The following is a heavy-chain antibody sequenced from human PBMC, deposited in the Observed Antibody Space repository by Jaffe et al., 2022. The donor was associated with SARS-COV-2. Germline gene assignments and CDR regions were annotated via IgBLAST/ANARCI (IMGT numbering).Heavy chain of an antibody. J-gene: IGHJ1*01. V-gene: IGHV3-23*01. Sequence: EVQLLESGGGLLQPGESLRLSCAASGFTFRGFALSWVRQAPGKGLQWVAAVSGTGGSTYYADSVKGRFTVSRDNAKNTLYLQMNNLRVEDTAVYYCAKPTLGVIVVPLHRWGQGTLVTVSS. D-gene: IGHD2-21*01. CDR1: GFTFRGFA. CDR3: AKPTLGVIVVPLHR. CDR2: VSGTGGST.